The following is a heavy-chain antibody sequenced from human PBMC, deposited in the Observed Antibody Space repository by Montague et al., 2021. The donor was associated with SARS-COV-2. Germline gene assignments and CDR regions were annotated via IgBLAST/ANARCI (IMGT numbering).Heavy chain of an antibody. CDR2: IYYSGST. CDR1: GGSISSSSYY. Sequence: SETLSLTCTVSGGSISSSSYYWGWLRQPPGKGLEWIGSIYYSGSTYYNPSLKSRVTISVDTSKNQFSLKLSSVTAADTAVYYCARLPDQLLWFGELFDYWGQGSQVTVSS. J-gene: IGHJ4*02. D-gene: IGHD3-10*01. V-gene: IGHV4-39*01. CDR3: ARLPDQLLWFGELFDY.